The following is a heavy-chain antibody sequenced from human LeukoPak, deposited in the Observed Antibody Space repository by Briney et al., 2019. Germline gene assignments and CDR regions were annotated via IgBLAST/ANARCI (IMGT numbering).Heavy chain of an antibody. CDR2: IYYSGST. CDR3: TRRRAGRLYNWFDP. D-gene: IGHD1-1*01. J-gene: IGHJ5*02. V-gene: IGHV4-39*01. Sequence: SETLSLTCTVSGGSISSSSYYWGWIRQPPGKGLEWIGSIYYSGSTYYNPSLKSRVTISVDTSKNQFSLKLRSVTAADTALYYCTRRRAGRLYNWFDPWGQGTLVTVSS. CDR1: GGSISSSSYY.